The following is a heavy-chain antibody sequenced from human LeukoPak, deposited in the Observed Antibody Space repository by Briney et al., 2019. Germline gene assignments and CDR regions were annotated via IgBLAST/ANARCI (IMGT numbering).Heavy chain of an antibody. Sequence: SETLSLTCAVYGGSFSGYYWSWIRQPPGKGLEWIGEINHSGSTNYIPSLKSRVTISVDTSKNQFSLKLSSVTAADTAVYYCARGGNAIRFDYIASNWFDPWGQGTLVTVSS. CDR2: INHSGST. CDR1: GGSFSGYY. V-gene: IGHV4-34*01. CDR3: ARGGNAIRFDYIASNWFDP. D-gene: IGHD4-11*01. J-gene: IGHJ5*02.